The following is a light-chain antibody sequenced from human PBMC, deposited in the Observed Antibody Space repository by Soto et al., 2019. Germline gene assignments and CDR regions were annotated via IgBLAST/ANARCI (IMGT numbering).Light chain of an antibody. CDR1: SSNIGAGFD. CDR2: SDD. V-gene: IGLV1-47*02. CDR3: AAWDDSLGVVT. Sequence: QSVLTQPPSVSGAPGQRVTISCTGNSSNIGAGFDVHWYQQLPGTAPKLLIYSDDQRPSGVPDRFSGSRSGTSASLAISGLRSHDEADYYCAAWDDSLGVVTFGGGTKLTVL. J-gene: IGLJ2*01.